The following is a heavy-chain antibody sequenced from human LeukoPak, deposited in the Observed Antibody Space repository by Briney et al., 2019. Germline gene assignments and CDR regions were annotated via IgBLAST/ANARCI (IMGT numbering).Heavy chain of an antibody. Sequence: GSLRLSFAKSGFAFKFYCLNWVRPAPSKGLEWGAIIWNDGSDQYYSDSVKGRFSISRDNSKNTLYLQMNSLRAEDTAVYYCAKDRYCTSATCQGFDVWGQGTMVSVSS. J-gene: IGHJ3*01. CDR1: GFAFKFYC. V-gene: IGHV3-33*03. CDR2: IWNDGSDQ. CDR3: AKDRYCTSATCQGFDV. D-gene: IGHD2-2*01.